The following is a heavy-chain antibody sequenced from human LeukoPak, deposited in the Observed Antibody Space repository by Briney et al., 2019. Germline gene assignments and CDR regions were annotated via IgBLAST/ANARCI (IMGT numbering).Heavy chain of an antibody. CDR3: AKVSSSGWYPSFDY. V-gene: IGHV3-23*01. CDR2: ISGSGGST. J-gene: IGHJ4*02. CDR1: GFTFSSYE. D-gene: IGHD6-19*01. Sequence: GGSLRLSCAASGFTFSSYEMNWVRQAPGKGLEWVSSISGSGGSTYYADSVKGRFTISRDNSKNTLYLQMNSLRAEDTAIYYCAKVSSSGWYPSFDYWGQGTLVTVSS.